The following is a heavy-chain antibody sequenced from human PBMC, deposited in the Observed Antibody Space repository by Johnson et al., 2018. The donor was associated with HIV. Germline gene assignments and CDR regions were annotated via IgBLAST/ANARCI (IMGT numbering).Heavy chain of an antibody. CDR3: ARAPYNWNEGLLAAFDM. V-gene: IGHV3-20*04. D-gene: IGHD1-20*01. CDR1: GFTFDDYG. CDR2: INWNGGST. J-gene: IGHJ3*02. Sequence: VQLVESGGGVVRPGGSLRLSCAASGFTFDDYGMSWVRQGPGKGLEWVSDINWNGGSTDYADSVKGRFTISRDNAKNSLYLQMNSLRAEDTALYYCARAPYNWNEGLLAAFDMWGRGTKVTVSS.